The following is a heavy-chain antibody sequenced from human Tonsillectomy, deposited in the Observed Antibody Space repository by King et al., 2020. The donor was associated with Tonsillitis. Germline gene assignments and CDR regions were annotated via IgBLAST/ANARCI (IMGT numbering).Heavy chain of an antibody. CDR3: ARDWDYGSGSASLDY. D-gene: IGHD3-10*01. CDR1: GGSISSYY. V-gene: IGHV4-4*07. CDR2: IYTSGST. Sequence: VQLQESGPELVKPSETLSLTCTVSGGSISSYYWSWIRQLAGKGLEWIGRIYTSGSTNYNPSLKSRVTMSVDTSKNQFSLKLSSVTAADTAVYYCARDWDYGSGSASLDYWGQGTLVTVSS. J-gene: IGHJ4*02.